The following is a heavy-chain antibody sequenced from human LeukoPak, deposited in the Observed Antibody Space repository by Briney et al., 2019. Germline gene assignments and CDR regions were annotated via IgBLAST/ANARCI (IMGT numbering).Heavy chain of an antibody. D-gene: IGHD3-10*01. J-gene: IGHJ5*02. CDR2: INHSGST. CDR3: ARGRRVTMVRGGWFDP. CDR1: DGSFSDYY. Sequence: SETLSLTCAVYDGSFSDYYWSWIRQPPGKGLEWIGEINHSGSTNYNPSLKSRVTISVDTSKNQFSLKLSSVTAADTAVYYCARGRRVTMVRGGWFDPWGQGTLVTVSS. V-gene: IGHV4-34*01.